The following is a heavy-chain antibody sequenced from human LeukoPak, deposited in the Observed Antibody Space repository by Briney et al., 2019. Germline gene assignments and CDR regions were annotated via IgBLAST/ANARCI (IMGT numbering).Heavy chain of an antibody. Sequence: SQTLSLTCTVSGGSISSGSYYWRWLRQPAGRGLEWIGRIYTSGCTNYNPSLKTRVTISVDTSKNQFSLKLSSVTAADTAVYYCARVYYDSSGDSAFDIWGQGTMVTVSS. CDR3: ARVYYDSSGDSAFDI. CDR1: GGSISSGSYY. D-gene: IGHD3-22*01. CDR2: IYTSGCT. V-gene: IGHV4-61*02. J-gene: IGHJ3*02.